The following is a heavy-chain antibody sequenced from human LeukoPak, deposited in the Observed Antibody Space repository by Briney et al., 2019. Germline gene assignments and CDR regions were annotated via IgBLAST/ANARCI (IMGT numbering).Heavy chain of an antibody. D-gene: IGHD2-2*02. CDR2: IWYDGSNK. V-gene: IGHV3-33*06. J-gene: IGHJ4*02. CDR1: GFTFSNYG. Sequence: PGRSLRLSCAASGFTFSNYGMHWVRQAPGKGLEWVTVIWYDGSNKYYADSVKGRFTISRDNYKNTLYLQMNSLRGEDTAMYYCAKEYCSSTSCYIFDYWGQGTLVTVSS. CDR3: AKEYCSSTSCYIFDY.